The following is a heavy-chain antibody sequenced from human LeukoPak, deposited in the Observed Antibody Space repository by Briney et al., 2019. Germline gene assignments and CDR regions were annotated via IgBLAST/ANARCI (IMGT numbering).Heavy chain of an antibody. CDR1: GGSISSYY. J-gene: IGHJ4*02. V-gene: IGHV4-59*01. Sequence: SETLPLTCTVSGGSISSYYWSWIRQPPGKGLEWIGYIYYSGTTNYNPSLKSPVTISIDTSKNQFSLKLNSVTAADTAVYFCARGKPFEPLDYWGQGTLVTVSS. CDR3: ARGKPFEPLDY. CDR2: IYYSGTT. D-gene: IGHD1-14*01.